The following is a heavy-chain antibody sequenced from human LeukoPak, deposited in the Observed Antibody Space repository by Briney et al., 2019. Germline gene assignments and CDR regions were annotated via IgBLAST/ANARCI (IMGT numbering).Heavy chain of an antibody. J-gene: IGHJ4*02. CDR3: ARLRRYCSSTSCYYGYFDY. Sequence: SETLSLTCTVSGGSISSSSYYWGWIRQPPGKGLEWIGIFYYGGSTYYNPSLKSRVTVSGDTSKNQFSLNLSSVTAADTAVYYCARLRRYCSSTSCYYGYFDYWGQGTLVTVSS. D-gene: IGHD2-2*01. CDR1: GGSISSSSYY. CDR2: FYYGGST. V-gene: IGHV4-39*01.